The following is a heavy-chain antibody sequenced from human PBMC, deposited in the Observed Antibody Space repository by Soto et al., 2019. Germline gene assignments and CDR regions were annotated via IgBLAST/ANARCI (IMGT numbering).Heavy chain of an antibody. V-gene: IGHV1-69*12. Sequence: QVQLVQSGAEVKKPGSSVKVSCKASGGTFSSYAISWVRQAPGQGLEWMGGIIPIFGTANYAQKFQGRVTITADESTRTAYMEPGRLRSEGTAVYFCAGIAAAGTENAFDIWGQGTMVTVSS. CDR2: IIPIFGTA. D-gene: IGHD6-13*01. J-gene: IGHJ3*02. CDR1: GGTFSSYA. CDR3: AGIAAAGTENAFDI.